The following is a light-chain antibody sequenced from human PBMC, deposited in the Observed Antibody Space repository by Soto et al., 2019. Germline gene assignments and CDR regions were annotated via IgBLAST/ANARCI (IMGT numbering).Light chain of an antibody. V-gene: IGLV2-14*03. CDR2: DVS. CDR3: SSYTTSNTRQIV. J-gene: IGLJ1*01. CDR1: SSDVGGYNY. Sequence: QSVLTQPASVSGSPGQSSNISCTGTSSDVGGYNYVSWYQHHPGKAPKLIIYDVSNRPSGVSNPFSGSKSGNTASLTISGLQPEDEADYYCSSYTTSNTRQIVFGTGTKLTVL.